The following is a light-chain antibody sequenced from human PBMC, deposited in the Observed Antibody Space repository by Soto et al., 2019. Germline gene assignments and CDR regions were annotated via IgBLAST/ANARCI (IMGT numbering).Light chain of an antibody. J-gene: IGKJ4*01. Sequence: EIVMTQSPATLSVSPGERATLSCRASQRVSGNLAWYQQKPGQAPRLLIYGASTRATGIPDRFSGSGSGTDFTLTISRLEPEDFAVYYCQQYGSSPLTFGGGTKVDIK. CDR3: QQYGSSPLT. CDR2: GAS. V-gene: IGKV3-20*01. CDR1: QRVSGN.